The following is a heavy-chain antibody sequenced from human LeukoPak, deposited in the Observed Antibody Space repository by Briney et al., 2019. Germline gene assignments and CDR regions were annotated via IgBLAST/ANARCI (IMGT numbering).Heavy chain of an antibody. CDR1: RFTFSNYW. Sequence: GGSLRLSCAVSRFTFSNYWMSWGRQAPGKGLEWVANIKQDGSAKYYVDSVKGRFTISRDNVKNSLYLQMSSLWAEDTAVYYCAREGAYSSPSDVDYWGQGTLVTVSS. CDR3: AREGAYSSPSDVDY. V-gene: IGHV3-7*01. CDR2: IKQDGSAK. D-gene: IGHD6-19*01. J-gene: IGHJ4*02.